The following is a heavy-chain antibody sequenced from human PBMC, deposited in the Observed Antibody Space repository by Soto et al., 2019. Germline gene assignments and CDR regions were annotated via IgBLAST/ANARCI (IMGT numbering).Heavy chain of an antibody. CDR3: ATWHEREHAYDV. CDR1: GFTISSKKY. Sequence: QPGGSLRLSCAAFGFTISSKKYVAWVRQAPGKGLEWVSALYDLDGSFYAASVKGRFTTSSDSSKPTVYLQMNDLRPDDTAVYYCATWHEREHAYDVWGQGTTVTVSS. J-gene: IGHJ3*01. CDR2: LYDLDGS. D-gene: IGHD1-1*01. V-gene: IGHV3-53*01.